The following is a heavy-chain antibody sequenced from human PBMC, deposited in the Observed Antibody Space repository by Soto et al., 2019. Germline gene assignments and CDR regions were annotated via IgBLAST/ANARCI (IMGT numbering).Heavy chain of an antibody. CDR1: GYPFTTYG. CDR3: ARDSGGRYNWNPSDDFDI. CDR2: ISTYNGNT. J-gene: IGHJ3*02. D-gene: IGHD1-20*01. Sequence: ASVKVSCKASGYPFTTYGISWVRRAPGQGPEWMGWISTYNGNTNYAQNLQGRVTMTTDTSTTTAYMELRSLRSDDTAIYYCARDSGGRYNWNPSDDFDIWGQGTMVTVSS. V-gene: IGHV1-18*01.